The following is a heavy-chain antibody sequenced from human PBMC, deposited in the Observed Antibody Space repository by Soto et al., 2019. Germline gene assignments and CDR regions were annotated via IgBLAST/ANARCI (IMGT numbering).Heavy chain of an antibody. J-gene: IGHJ5*02. Sequence: GASVKVSCKASGGTFSSYAISWVRQAPGQGLEWMGGIIPIFGTANYAQKFQGGVTITADESTSTAYMELSSLRSEDTAVYYCAASHLGFGEFINWFDPWGQGTLVTVSS. CDR1: GGTFSSYA. CDR3: AASHLGFGEFINWFDP. D-gene: IGHD3-10*01. CDR2: IIPIFGTA. V-gene: IGHV1-69*13.